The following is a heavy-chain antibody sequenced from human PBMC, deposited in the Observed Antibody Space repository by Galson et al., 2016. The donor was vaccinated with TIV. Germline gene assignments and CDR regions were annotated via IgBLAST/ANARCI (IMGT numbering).Heavy chain of an antibody. Sequence: TLSLTCTVSGVSVSIYYWSWIRQSPGGRLEWIAYVYNGDITNYNPSLKSRLTMSADTSKNHFSLRLTSVTAADTAMYYCATMYSNGWFENWGRGTLVTVSS. D-gene: IGHD4-11*01. CDR2: VYNGDIT. J-gene: IGHJ5*02. CDR1: GVSVSIYY. V-gene: IGHV4-4*08. CDR3: ATMYSNGWFEN.